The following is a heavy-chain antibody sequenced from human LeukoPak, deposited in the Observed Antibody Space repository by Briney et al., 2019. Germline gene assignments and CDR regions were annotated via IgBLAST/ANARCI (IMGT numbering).Heavy chain of an antibody. J-gene: IGHJ4*02. Sequence: SETLSLTCTVSGGSISSGSYYWSWIRQPAGKGLEWIGRIYTSGSTNYNPSLKSRVTISVDTSKNQFSPKLSSVTAADTAVYYCARGVSGRTYYFDYWGQGTLVTVSS. CDR3: ARGVSGRTYYFDY. CDR1: GGSISSGSYY. V-gene: IGHV4-61*02. CDR2: IYTSGST. D-gene: IGHD1-26*01.